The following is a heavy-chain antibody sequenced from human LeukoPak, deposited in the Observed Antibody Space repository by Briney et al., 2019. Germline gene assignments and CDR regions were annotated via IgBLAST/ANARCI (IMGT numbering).Heavy chain of an antibody. Sequence: GGSLILSCVASGFTFSTYGMSWVRQAPGKGLEWVSYISSSGSTIYYADSVKGRFTISRDNAKNSLYLQMNSLRAEDTAVYYCARDKNYYYMDVWGKGTTVTISS. CDR3: ARDKNYYYMDV. J-gene: IGHJ6*03. CDR1: GFTFSTYG. CDR2: ISSSGSTI. V-gene: IGHV3-48*04.